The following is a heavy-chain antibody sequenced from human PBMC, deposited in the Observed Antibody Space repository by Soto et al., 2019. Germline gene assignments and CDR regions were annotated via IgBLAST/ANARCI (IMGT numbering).Heavy chain of an antibody. CDR1: GYTFTSYA. J-gene: IGHJ6*02. V-gene: IGHV1-3*01. Sequence: ASVKVSCKASGYTFTSYAMHWVRQAPGQRPEWMGWINAGNGNTKYSQKFQGRVTITRDTSASTAYMELSSLRSEDTAVYYCAMFFLASFFYGMDVWGQGTTVTVSS. CDR3: AMFFLASFFYGMDV. D-gene: IGHD3-3*01. CDR2: INAGNGNT.